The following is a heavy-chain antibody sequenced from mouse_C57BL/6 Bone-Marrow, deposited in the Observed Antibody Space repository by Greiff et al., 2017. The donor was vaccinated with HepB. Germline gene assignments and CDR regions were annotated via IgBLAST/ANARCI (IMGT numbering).Heavy chain of an antibody. CDR1: GFTFSSYG. Sequence: EVKLMESGGVLVKPGGSLKLSCAASGFTFSSYGMSWVRQTPDKRLEWVATISSGGSYTYYPDSVKGRFTISRDNAKNTLYLQMSSLKSEDTAMYYCARQGNYWFAYWGQGTLVTVSA. CDR2: ISSGGSYT. V-gene: IGHV5-6*01. D-gene: IGHD2-1*01. J-gene: IGHJ3*01. CDR3: ARQGNYWFAY.